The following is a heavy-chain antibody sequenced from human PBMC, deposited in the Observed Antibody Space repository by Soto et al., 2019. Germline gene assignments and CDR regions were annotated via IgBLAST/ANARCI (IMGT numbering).Heavy chain of an antibody. CDR1: GGSISSSDYY. CDR2: IYYSGST. CDR3: ARHLAYYYGSRSFAAYYYGMDV. Sequence: PSETLSLTCTVSGGSISSSDYYWGWIRQPPGKGLEWIGTIYYSGSTYYNPSLKSRVTISVDTSKNQFSLKLSSVTAADTAVYYCARHLAYYYGSRSFAAYYYGMDVWGQGPTVT. D-gene: IGHD3-10*01. J-gene: IGHJ6*02. V-gene: IGHV4-39*01.